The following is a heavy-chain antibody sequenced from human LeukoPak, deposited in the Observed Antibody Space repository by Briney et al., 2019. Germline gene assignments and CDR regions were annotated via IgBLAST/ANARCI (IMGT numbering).Heavy chain of an antibody. V-gene: IGHV4-59*01. J-gene: IGHJ4*02. D-gene: IGHD4-23*01. CDR2: IYYSGST. Sequence: SETLPLTCTVSGDSISTYYWSWIRQPPGKGLEWTGYIYYSGSTNYNPSLKSRVTISVDTSKNQFSLRLRSVTAADTAVYYCARGMRGFPVVFGFWGQGTLVTVSS. CDR3: ARGMRGFPVVFGF. CDR1: GDSISTYY.